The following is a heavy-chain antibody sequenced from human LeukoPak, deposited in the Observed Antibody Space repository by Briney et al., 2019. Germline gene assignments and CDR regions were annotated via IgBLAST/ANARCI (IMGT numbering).Heavy chain of an antibody. Sequence: SQTLSLTCTVSGGSISSGGYYWSWIRQPPGKGLEWIGYIYHSGSTYYNPSLKSRVTISVDRSKNQFSLKLSSVTAADTAVYYCAREVYCSSTSCIPGDYFDYWGQGTLVTVSS. D-gene: IGHD2-2*01. CDR2: IYHSGST. CDR1: GGSISSGGYY. J-gene: IGHJ4*02. V-gene: IGHV4-30-2*01. CDR3: AREVYCSSTSCIPGDYFDY.